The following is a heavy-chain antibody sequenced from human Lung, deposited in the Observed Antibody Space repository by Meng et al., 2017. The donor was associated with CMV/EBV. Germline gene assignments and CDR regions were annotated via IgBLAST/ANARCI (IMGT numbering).Heavy chain of an antibody. V-gene: IGHV5-51*01. D-gene: IGHD1-26*01. Sequence: SXXGSGYTFSNYWIGWVRQTPGKGLEWMGIIYPGDSDTRYSPSFQGQVTISADKSISTAYLQWSNLKASDTAMYYCTRLEDGSSYLGHWGQGTLVTVAS. CDR1: GYTFSNYW. CDR3: TRLEDGSSYLGH. J-gene: IGHJ4*02. CDR2: IYPGDSDT.